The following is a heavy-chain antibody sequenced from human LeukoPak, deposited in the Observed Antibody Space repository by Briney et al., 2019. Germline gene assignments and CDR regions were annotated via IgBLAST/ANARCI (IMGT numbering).Heavy chain of an antibody. CDR2: ISSSSTI. CDR3: ASSQLVTRNIDY. CDR1: GFTFSSYS. V-gene: IGHV3-48*01. Sequence: PGGSLRLSCAASGFTFSSYSMNWVRQAPGKGLEWVSYISSSSTIYYVDSVKGRFTISRDNAKNSLYLEMNSLGAEDTAVYYCASSQLVTRNIDYWGQGTLVTVSS. J-gene: IGHJ4*02. D-gene: IGHD6-6*01.